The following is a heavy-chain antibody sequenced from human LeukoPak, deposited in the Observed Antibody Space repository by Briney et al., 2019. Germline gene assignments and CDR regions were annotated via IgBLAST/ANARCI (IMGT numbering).Heavy chain of an antibody. D-gene: IGHD1-26*01. Sequence: PGGSLRLSCAAPGFTFSSYGMHWVRQAPGKGLEWVAFIRYDGSNKYYADSVKGRFTISRDNSKNTLYLQMNSLRAEDTAVYYCAKLASLGAVLGDWFDSWGQGTLVTVSS. CDR3: AKLASLGAVLGDWFDS. CDR1: GFTFSSYG. CDR2: IRYDGSNK. J-gene: IGHJ5*01. V-gene: IGHV3-30*02.